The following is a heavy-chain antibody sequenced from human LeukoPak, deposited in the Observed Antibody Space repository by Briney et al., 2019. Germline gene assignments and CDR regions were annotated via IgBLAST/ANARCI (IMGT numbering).Heavy chain of an antibody. D-gene: IGHD7-27*01. CDR1: GGSIGTNSYY. Sequence: SETLSLTCTVSGGSIGTNSYYWGWLRQPPGKALEWIGSIYYSGTTNYNPSLKSRVTISVDTSKNQFSLKLGSVTAADTAVYYCATQRDTWGAVDYWGQGTLVTVSS. V-gene: IGHV4-39*01. J-gene: IGHJ4*02. CDR3: ATQRDTWGAVDY. CDR2: IYYSGTT.